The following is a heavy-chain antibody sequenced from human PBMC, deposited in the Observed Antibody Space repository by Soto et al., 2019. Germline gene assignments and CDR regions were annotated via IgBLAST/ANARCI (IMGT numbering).Heavy chain of an antibody. D-gene: IGHD6-19*01. CDR3: ARLNSSGWYSWIVYFDY. J-gene: IGHJ4*02. Sequence: SETLSLTCTVSGGSISSSSYYWGWIRQPPGKGLEWIGSIYYSGSTYYNPSLKSRATISVDTSKNQFSLKLSSVTAADTAVYYCARLNSSGWYSWIVYFDYWGQGTLVTVSS. V-gene: IGHV4-39*01. CDR1: GGSISSSSYY. CDR2: IYYSGST.